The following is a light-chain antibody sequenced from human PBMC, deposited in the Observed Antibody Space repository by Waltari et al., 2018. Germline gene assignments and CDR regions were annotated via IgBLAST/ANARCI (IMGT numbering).Light chain of an antibody. V-gene: IGLV1-47*01. Sequence: QSVLTQPPSASGTPGQRVTISCSGSSSNIGSNYVYWYQQLPGTAPKLLIYRNNQRPSGVPDRFSGSNSGTSASLAISGLRSEDEADYYCAAWDDSLSGPVVGGGTKLTVL. J-gene: IGLJ2*01. CDR1: SSNIGSNY. CDR3: AAWDDSLSGPV. CDR2: RNN.